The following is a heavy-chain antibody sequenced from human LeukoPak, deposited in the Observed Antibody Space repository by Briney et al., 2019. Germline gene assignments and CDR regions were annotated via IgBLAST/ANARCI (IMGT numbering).Heavy chain of an antibody. CDR3: ARDLGAFWSGYYKPQVAY. D-gene: IGHD3-3*01. J-gene: IGHJ4*02. Sequence: GGSLRLSCAASGFTFSSYSMNWVRQAPGKGLEWVSSISSSSSYIYYADSVKGRFTISRDNAKNSLYLQMNSLRAEDTAVYCCARDLGAFWSGYYKPQVAYWGQGTLVTVSS. V-gene: IGHV3-21*01. CDR1: GFTFSSYS. CDR2: ISSSSSYI.